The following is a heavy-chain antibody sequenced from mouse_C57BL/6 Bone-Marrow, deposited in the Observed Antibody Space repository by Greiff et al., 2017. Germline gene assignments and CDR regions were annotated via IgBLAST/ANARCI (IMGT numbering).Heavy chain of an antibody. CDR3: ARDRYCYGSSYGFAY. CDR2: ISDGGSYT. V-gene: IGHV5-4*01. CDR1: GFTFSSYA. D-gene: IGHD1-1*01. Sequence: VMLVESGGGLVKPGGSLKLSCAASGFTFSSYAMSWVRQTPEKRLEWVATISDGGSYTYYPDNVKGRFTISRDNAKNNLYLQMSHLKSEDTAMYYCARDRYCYGSSYGFAYWGQGTLVTVSA. J-gene: IGHJ3*01.